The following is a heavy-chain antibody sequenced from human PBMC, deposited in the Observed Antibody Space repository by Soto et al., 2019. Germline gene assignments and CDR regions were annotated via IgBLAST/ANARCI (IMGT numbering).Heavy chain of an antibody. J-gene: IGHJ6*02. D-gene: IGHD5-18*01. Sequence: PGGSLRLSCAGSGFTFSRYAMNWVRQAPGKGLEWVSIISRRGDRTSYAESVKGRFTISRDDSKNTLFLHMNSLGAEDTAVYYCAKETGYSYGFQPNALDVWGQGTTVTVSS. V-gene: IGHV3-23*01. CDR2: ISRRGDRT. CDR3: AKETGYSYGFQPNALDV. CDR1: GFTFSRYA.